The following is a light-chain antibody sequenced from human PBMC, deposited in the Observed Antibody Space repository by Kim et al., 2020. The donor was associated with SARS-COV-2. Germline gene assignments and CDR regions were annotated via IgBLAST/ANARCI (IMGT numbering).Light chain of an antibody. CDR3: QQNNNWPRT. CDR2: GAS. CDR1: QIVSSN. Sequence: PGERGTLHCSASQIVSSNLDWYQQKPGQAPRLLICGASNRANGTPARFSGGGSGTDFTLTISSLQPEDFAVYYCQQNNNWPRTFGQGTKVDIK. V-gene: IGKV3-15*01. J-gene: IGKJ1*01.